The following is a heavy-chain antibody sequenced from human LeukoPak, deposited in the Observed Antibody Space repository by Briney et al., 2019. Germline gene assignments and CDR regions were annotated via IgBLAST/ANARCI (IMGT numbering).Heavy chain of an antibody. Sequence: ASVKVSCKASGYTFTNYGISWVRQVPGQGLEWMGWISAYNGNTNYVQKLQGRVTMTTDTSASTAYMELRSLRSEDTAVYYCATDQTGANDAFDIWGQGTMVTVSS. CDR2: ISAYNGNT. V-gene: IGHV1-18*01. J-gene: IGHJ3*02. CDR3: ATDQTGANDAFDI. CDR1: GYTFTNYG. D-gene: IGHD1-26*01.